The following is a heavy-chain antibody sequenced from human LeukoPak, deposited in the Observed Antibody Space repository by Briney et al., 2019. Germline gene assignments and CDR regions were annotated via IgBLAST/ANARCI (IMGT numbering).Heavy chain of an antibody. J-gene: IGHJ4*02. CDR2: IYRGGST. V-gene: IGHV3-53*01. CDR3: AKGGGSRNFDY. Sequence: GGSLRLSCAASGFTVSSNYMSWVRQAPGKGLEWVSVIYRGGSTYYADSVKGRFTISRDNSKNTLYLQMDSLRAEDTAVYYCAKGGGSRNFDYWGQGTLVTVSS. CDR1: GFTVSSNY. D-gene: IGHD1-26*01.